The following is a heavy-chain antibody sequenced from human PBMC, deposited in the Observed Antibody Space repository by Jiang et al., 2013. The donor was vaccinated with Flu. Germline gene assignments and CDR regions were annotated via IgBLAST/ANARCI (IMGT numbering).Heavy chain of an antibody. CDR2: ISAYNGNT. CDR3: ARDRGIAVAGSLNYYYGMDV. D-gene: IGHD6-19*01. CDR1: GYTFTSYG. V-gene: IGHV1-18*01. Sequence: SGAEVKKPGASVKVSCKASGYTFTSYGISWVRQAPGQGLEWMGWISAYNGNTNYAQKLQGRVTMTTDTSTSTAYMELRSLRSDDTAVYYCARDRGIAVAGSLNYYYGMDVWGKGTTVTVSS. J-gene: IGHJ6*04.